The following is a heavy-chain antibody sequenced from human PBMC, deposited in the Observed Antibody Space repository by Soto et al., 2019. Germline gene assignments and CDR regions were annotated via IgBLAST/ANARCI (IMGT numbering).Heavy chain of an antibody. CDR1: GFSVSGSY. V-gene: IGHV3-66*01. CDR2: VYSGGNA. D-gene: IGHD4-4*01. J-gene: IGHJ4*02. CDR3: ARSKVD. Sequence: DVQVVESGGGLVQPGGSLRLSWAVAGFSVSGSYMCWVRQAPGKGLEWVSGVYSGGNAYYADSVKGRFTISRDNSRNTVFLQLNSLRFEDTAVYYCARSKVDWGQGTLVTVSS.